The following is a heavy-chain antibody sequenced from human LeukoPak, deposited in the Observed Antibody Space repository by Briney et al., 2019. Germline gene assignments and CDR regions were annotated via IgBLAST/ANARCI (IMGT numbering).Heavy chain of an antibody. J-gene: IGHJ6*02. CDR2: IYYSGST. V-gene: IGHV4-59*01. CDR3: ARWNSRLDV. D-gene: IGHD1-1*01. Sequence: PSETLSLTCTVSGGSISSYYWSWIRQPPGKGLEWIGYIYYSGSTNYNPSLKSRVTISVDTSKNQFSLKLSSVTAADTAVYYCARWNSRLDVWGQGTTVIVSS. CDR1: GGSISSYY.